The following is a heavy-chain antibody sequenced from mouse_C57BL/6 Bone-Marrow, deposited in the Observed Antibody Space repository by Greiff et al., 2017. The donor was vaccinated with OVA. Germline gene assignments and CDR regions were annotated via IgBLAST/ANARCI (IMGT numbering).Heavy chain of an antibody. CDR1: GFTFSSYG. CDR3: ARQHLYAMDY. CDR2: ISSGGSYT. Sequence: EVMLVESGGDLVKPGGSLKLSCAASGFTFSSYGMSWVRQTPDKRLEWVATISSGGSYTYYPDSVKGRFTISRDNAKNTLYLQMSSLKSEDTAMYYCARQHLYAMDYWGQGTSVTVSS. V-gene: IGHV5-6*01. J-gene: IGHJ4*01.